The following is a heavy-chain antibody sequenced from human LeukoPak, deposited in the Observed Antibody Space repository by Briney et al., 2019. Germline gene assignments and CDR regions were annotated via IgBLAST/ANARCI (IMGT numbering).Heavy chain of an antibody. J-gene: IGHJ3*02. V-gene: IGHV4-4*07. CDR2: IYTSGNT. D-gene: IGHD3-22*01. Sequence: SETLSLTCTVSGGSISSYYWSWIRQPAGKGLEWIGRIYTSGNTNYNPSLKSRVTMSVDTSKNQFSLKLRSVTAADTAVYYCARDRYYYDSSGYYSAFDTWGQGTMVTVSS. CDR3: ARDRYYYDSSGYYSAFDT. CDR1: GGSISSYY.